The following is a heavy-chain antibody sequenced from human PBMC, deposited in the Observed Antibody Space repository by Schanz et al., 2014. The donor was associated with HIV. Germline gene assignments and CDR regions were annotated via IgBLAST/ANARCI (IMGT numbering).Heavy chain of an antibody. CDR3: ANSGYCTSGICYTRGDGMDV. Sequence: VQLVESGGGVVQPGKSLRLSCAASGFTFSSYGMHWVRQAPGKGLEWISYISGSSSTIYYAGSVKGRFTISRDNAKNSLFLQMNNLRAEDTAVYYCANSGYCTSGICYTRGDGMDVWGQGTTVTVSS. CDR1: GFTFSSYG. CDR2: ISGSSSTI. J-gene: IGHJ6*02. V-gene: IGHV3-48*01. D-gene: IGHD2-8*01.